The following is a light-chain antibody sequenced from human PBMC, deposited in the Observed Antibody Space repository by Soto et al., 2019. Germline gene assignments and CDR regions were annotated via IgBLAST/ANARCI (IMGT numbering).Light chain of an antibody. CDR3: QQRSNWPYLT. CDR2: DAS. V-gene: IGKV3-11*01. Sequence: EIVVTQSPGTLSLSPGDRAALSCRASETVSSDFLAWYQQKPGQAPRLLIYDASNRAHGVPARFRGSGSGTNFTLTIASLEPDDFAVYYCQQRSNWPYLTFGGGTKVDIK. CDR1: ETVSSD. J-gene: IGKJ4*01.